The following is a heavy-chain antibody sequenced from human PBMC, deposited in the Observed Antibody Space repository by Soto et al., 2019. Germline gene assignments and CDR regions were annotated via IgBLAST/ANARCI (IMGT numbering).Heavy chain of an antibody. CDR2: IYYSGST. V-gene: IGHV4-31*03. CDR3: ARCPDGDYVDY. J-gene: IGHJ4*02. CDR1: GGSISSGGYY. Sequence: SETLSLTCTVSGGSISSGGYYWSWIRQHPGKGLEWIGYIYYSGSTYYNPSLKSRVTISVDTSKNQFSLKLSSVTAADTAVYYCARCPDGDYVDYWGQGTLVTVSS. D-gene: IGHD4-17*01.